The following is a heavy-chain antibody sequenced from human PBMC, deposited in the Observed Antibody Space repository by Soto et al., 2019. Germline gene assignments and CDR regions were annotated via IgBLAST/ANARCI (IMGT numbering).Heavy chain of an antibody. J-gene: IGHJ6*01. V-gene: IGHV1-18*04. D-gene: IGHD3-3*01. CDR3: ARGLRFLEWSPMEV. Sequence: ASVKVSCKASGYTFTSYGISWVRQAPGQGLEWMGWISAYNGNTNYAQKLQGRVTMTTDTSTSTAYMELRSLRSDDTAVYYCARGLRFLEWSPMEVLGQGTTVIVSS. CDR1: GYTFTSYG. CDR2: ISAYNGNT.